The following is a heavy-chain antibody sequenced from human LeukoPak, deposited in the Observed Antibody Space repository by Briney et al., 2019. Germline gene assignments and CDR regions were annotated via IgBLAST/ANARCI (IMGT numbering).Heavy chain of an antibody. D-gene: IGHD4-23*01. CDR2: ISYDGSNK. J-gene: IGHJ4*02. Sequence: GRSLRLSCAASGFTFSSYAMHWVRQAPGKGLEWVAVISYDGSNKYYADSVKGRFTISRDNSKNTLYLQMNSLRAEDTAVYYCAREYGGSSLGYWGQGTLVTVSS. CDR1: GFTFSSYA. CDR3: AREYGGSSLGY. V-gene: IGHV3-30*04.